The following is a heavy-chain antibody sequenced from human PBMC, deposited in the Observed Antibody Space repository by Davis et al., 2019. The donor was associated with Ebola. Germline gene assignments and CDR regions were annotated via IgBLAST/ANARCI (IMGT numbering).Heavy chain of an antibody. J-gene: IGHJ4*02. V-gene: IGHV1-18*01. CDR2: VGASNGHT. D-gene: IGHD6-19*01. CDR1: GYSFTTYG. CDR3: ARASFGYNSGWYADY. Sequence: ASVKVSCKTSGYSFTTYGINWVRQAPGQGLEWMGWVGASNGHTNYAQKFQGRVTMATDTSTSTVYLDLTSLRSDDTAVFYCARASFGYNSGWYADYWGPGSLVTVSS.